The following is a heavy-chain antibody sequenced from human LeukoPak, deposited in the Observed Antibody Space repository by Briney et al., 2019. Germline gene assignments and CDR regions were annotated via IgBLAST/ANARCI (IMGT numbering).Heavy chain of an antibody. CDR3: AKDPGYSSSWFTPYFDY. CDR2: ISGSGGST. J-gene: IGHJ4*02. V-gene: IGHV3-23*01. Sequence: GGSLRLSCAASGFTFSRHGMNWVRQAPGKGLEWVSAISGSGGSTYYADSVKGRFTISRDNSKNTLYLQMNSLRAEDTAVYYCAKDPGYSSSWFTPYFDYWGQGTLVTVSS. D-gene: IGHD6-13*01. CDR1: GFTFSRHG.